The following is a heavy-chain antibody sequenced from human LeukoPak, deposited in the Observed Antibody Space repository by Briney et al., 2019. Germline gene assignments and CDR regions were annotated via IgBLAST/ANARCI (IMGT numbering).Heavy chain of an antibody. D-gene: IGHD6-19*01. CDR1: GYTFTSYY. V-gene: IGHV1-2*02. Sequence: ASVKVSCKASGYTFTSYYIHWVRRAPGQGLEWMGWINPHNGDTNYEQMFQGRVTMTRDTSISTAYMELSSLRSDDTAVYYCARGVYSGWYTHNWLDSWGQGTLVIVSS. CDR3: ARGVYSGWYTHNWLDS. CDR2: INPHNGDT. J-gene: IGHJ5*01.